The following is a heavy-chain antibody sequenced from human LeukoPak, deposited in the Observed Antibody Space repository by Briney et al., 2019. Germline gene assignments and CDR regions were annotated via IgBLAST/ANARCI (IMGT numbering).Heavy chain of an antibody. V-gene: IGHV7-4-1*02. CDR2: INTNTGNP. Sequence: ASVKVSCKASGGTFTSYAMNWVRQAPGQGLEWMGWINTNTGNPTYAQGFTGRFVFSLDTSVSTAYLQISSLKAEDTAVYYCARGRYRRGYSSGWYGERWFDPWGQGTLVTVSS. CDR3: ARGRYRRGYSSGWYGERWFDP. D-gene: IGHD6-19*01. J-gene: IGHJ5*02. CDR1: GGTFTSYA.